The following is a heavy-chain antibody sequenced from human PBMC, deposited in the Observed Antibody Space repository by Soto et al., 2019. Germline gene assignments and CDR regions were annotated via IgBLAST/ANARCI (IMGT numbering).Heavy chain of an antibody. CDR1: GFTVSTNY. D-gene: IGHD1-26*01. J-gene: IGHJ1*01. CDR2: IYKSGDT. V-gene: IGHV3-53*01. Sequence: EVQLVESGGGLIQPGGSLRLSCTAAGFTVSTNYMSWIRQAPGQGLEWVSVIYKSGDTYYADYVKGRFTISRYNSKSTLYLQMNSLRAEDTAVYYCARDWWDRPGWYFKDWGQGTLVTVSS. CDR3: ARDWWDRPGWYFKD.